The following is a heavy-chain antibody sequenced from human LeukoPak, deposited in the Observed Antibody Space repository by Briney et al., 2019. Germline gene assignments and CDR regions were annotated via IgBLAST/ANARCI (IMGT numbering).Heavy chain of an antibody. CDR1: GFTFSSYA. CDR2: ISYDGSNK. J-gene: IGHJ4*02. CDR3: ASYCSSTSCYGGFDY. V-gene: IGHV3-30-3*01. D-gene: IGHD2-2*01. Sequence: GGSLRLSCAASGFTFSSYAMHWVRQAPGEGLEWVAVISYDGSNKYYADSVKGRFTISRDNSKNTLCLQMNSLRAEDTAVYYCASYCSSTSCYGGFDYWGQGTLVTVSS.